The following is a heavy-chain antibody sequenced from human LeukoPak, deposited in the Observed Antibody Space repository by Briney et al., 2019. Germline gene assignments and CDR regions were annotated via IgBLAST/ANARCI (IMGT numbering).Heavy chain of an antibody. V-gene: IGHV1-18*01. Sequence: ASVKVSCKASGYSFTSYGITWVRQAPGQGLEWMGWISTYDGNANYAQKLQGRVTMTTDTSTITAYMKLRSLRSDDTAVYYCARAPSGFTYGPGDHWGQGTLVTVSS. CDR1: GYSFTSYG. D-gene: IGHD5-18*01. J-gene: IGHJ4*02. CDR2: ISTYDGNA. CDR3: ARAPSGFTYGPGDH.